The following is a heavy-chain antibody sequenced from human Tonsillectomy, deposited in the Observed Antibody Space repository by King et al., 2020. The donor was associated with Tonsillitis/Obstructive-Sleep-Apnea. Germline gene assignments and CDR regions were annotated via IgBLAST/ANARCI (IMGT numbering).Heavy chain of an antibody. V-gene: IGHV2-70*11. J-gene: IGHJ6*03. CDR2: IDWDDDK. Sequence: TLKESGPALVKPTQTLTLTCTFSGFSLSTSGMCVSWVRQPPGKALEWLARIDWDDDKYYSTSLKTRLNISKDTSKNQVVLTMTNMNPVDTATFYCARTVSDDHTWYRDHYYYMDVWGKGTTVTVSS. CDR3: ARTVSDDHTWYRDHYYYMDV. CDR1: GFSLSTSGMC. D-gene: IGHD6-13*01.